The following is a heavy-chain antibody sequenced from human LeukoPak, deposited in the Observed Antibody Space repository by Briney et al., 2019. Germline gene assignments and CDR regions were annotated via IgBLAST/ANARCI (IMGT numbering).Heavy chain of an antibody. Sequence: GASVKVSCKASGGTFSSYGISWVRQAPGQGLEWMGGIIPIFGTANYAQKFQGRVTITTDESTSTAYMELSSLRSEDTAVYYCARVDVSYYDSSGYYPYYFDYWGQGTLVTVSS. CDR3: ARVDVSYYDSSGYYPYYFDY. J-gene: IGHJ4*02. CDR2: IIPIFGTA. D-gene: IGHD3-22*01. CDR1: GGTFSSYG. V-gene: IGHV1-69*05.